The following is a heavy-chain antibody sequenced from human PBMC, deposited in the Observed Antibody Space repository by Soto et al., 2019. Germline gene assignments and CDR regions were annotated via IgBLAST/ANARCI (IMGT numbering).Heavy chain of an antibody. CDR2: IYSGGST. D-gene: IGHD2-15*01. CDR1: GFTVSSNY. V-gene: IGHV3-53*04. CDR3: ARDLVAATPTSYYYMDV. Sequence: GGSLRLSCAASGFTVSSNYMSWVRQAPGKGLEWVSVIYSGGSTYYADSVKGRFTISRHNSKNTLYLQMNSLRAGDTAVYYCARDLVAATPTSYYYMDVWGKGTTVTVAS. J-gene: IGHJ6*03.